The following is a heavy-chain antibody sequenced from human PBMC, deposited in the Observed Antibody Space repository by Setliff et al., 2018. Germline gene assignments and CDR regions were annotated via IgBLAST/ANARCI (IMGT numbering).Heavy chain of an antibody. Sequence: GESLKISCRGSGYSFTNYWIGWVRQMPGKGLEWMGIIYPGDSDTRYSPSFQGQVTISADKSISTAYLQWSSLKSTDTAMYYCARSRSNFWSGYFNWFDPWGQGTLVTVSS. D-gene: IGHD3-3*01. J-gene: IGHJ5*02. V-gene: IGHV5-51*01. CDR2: IYPGDSDT. CDR3: ARSRSNFWSGYFNWFDP. CDR1: GYSFTNYW.